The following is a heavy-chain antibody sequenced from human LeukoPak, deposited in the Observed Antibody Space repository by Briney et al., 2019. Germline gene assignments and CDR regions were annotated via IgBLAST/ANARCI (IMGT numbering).Heavy chain of an antibody. Sequence: SETLSLTCTVSGGSISSGGYYWSWIRQHPGKGLEWIGYIYYSGSTYYNPSLKSRVTISVDTSKNQFSLKLSSVTAADTAVYYCARVPGGTSWGGGNYYYGMDVWGQGTTVTVSS. J-gene: IGHJ6*02. CDR2: IYYSGST. CDR1: GGSISSGGYY. V-gene: IGHV4-31*03. D-gene: IGHD2-2*01. CDR3: ARVPGGTSWGGGNYYYGMDV.